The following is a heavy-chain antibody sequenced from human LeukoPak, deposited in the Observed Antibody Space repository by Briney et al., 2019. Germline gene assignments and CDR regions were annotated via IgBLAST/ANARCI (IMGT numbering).Heavy chain of an antibody. CDR3: AGIGGLDY. J-gene: IGHJ4*02. Sequence: GGSLSLSCAASGFTFSSYWMSWVRRAPGKGLEWVANIKQDGGEIYYVDSVKGRFTISRDNAKNSLYLQMNSLRGEDTAVYYCAGIGGLDYWGQGTLVTVSS. D-gene: IGHD3-16*01. CDR1: GFTFSSYW. CDR2: IKQDGGEI. V-gene: IGHV3-7*01.